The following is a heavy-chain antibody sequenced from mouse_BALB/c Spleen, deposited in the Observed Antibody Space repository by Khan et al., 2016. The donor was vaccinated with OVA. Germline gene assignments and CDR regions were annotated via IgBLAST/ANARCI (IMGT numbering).Heavy chain of an antibody. V-gene: IGHV2-6-4*01. J-gene: IGHJ4*01. D-gene: IGHD2-14*01. CDR3: ARAYYRYDGYYAMDY. CDR1: GFSLSRYN. Sequence: QVQLKESGPGLVAPSQSLSSTCTVSGFSLSRYNINWVRQPPGKGLEWLGVIWGGGGTDYNSTLKSRLSISKDNSKSQVFLKMNSLQTDDTAMYYCARAYYRYDGYYAMDYWGQGTSVTVSS. CDR2: IWGGGGT.